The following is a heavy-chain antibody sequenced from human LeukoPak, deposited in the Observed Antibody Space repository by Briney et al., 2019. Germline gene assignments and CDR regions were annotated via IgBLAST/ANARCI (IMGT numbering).Heavy chain of an antibody. Sequence: ASVKVSCNSSGYTFTSYDINWIRQATGQGLEWMGWTNPNSGNTGYAQTFQRRVTMTRNTSISTAYMELSSLRSEDTAVYYCARGKGRERWLRYEGGFDPWGQGTLVTVSS. V-gene: IGHV1-8*01. CDR3: ARGKGRERWLRYEGGFDP. CDR2: TNPNSGNT. CDR1: GYTFTSYD. D-gene: IGHD6-19*01. J-gene: IGHJ5*02.